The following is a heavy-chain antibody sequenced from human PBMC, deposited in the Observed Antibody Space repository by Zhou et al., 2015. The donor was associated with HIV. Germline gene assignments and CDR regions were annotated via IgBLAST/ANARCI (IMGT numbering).Heavy chain of an antibody. CDR3: ARGGVGDYVGWCFDL. Sequence: EVQLVESGGDLVQPGGSLRLSCAVSGFTVTNHWVAWVRQAPGKGLEWVGNIKEDGSEKYYVDSVKGRFDHLQRQRQNSLYLQMDTLRVEDTAVYYCARGGVGDYVGWCFDLWGLAPWSLSLQ. CDR2: IKEDGSEK. J-gene: IGHJ2*01. D-gene: IGHD1-26*01. CDR1: GFTVTNHW. V-gene: IGHV3-7*01.